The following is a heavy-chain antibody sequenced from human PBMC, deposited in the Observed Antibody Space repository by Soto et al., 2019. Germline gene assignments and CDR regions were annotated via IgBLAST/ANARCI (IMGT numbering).Heavy chain of an antibody. CDR2: LNPKSGGT. CDR3: ARAATYYDSR. Sequence: GASVKVSCKASGYTFTDYYMHWVRQAPGQGLEWMGWLNPKSGGTNYAQKFQGRVTMTRDTSISTAYMELSRLRSDDTAVYYCARAATYYDSRWGQGTQATVSS. J-gene: IGHJ4*02. D-gene: IGHD3-22*01. CDR1: GYTFTDYY. V-gene: IGHV1-2*02.